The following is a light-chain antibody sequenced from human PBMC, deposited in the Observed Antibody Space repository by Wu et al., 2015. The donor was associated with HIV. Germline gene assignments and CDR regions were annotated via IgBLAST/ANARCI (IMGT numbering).Light chain of an antibody. CDR1: QGISNF. CDR2: AAS. Sequence: DIQMTQSPSSLSASVGDRVTITCRASQGISNFLAWYQQKPGKPPKVLIYAASTLQSGVPSRFSGSGSGTEFTLTISSIQSEDSATYYCQQYNKRPPLTFGGGTKVEIK. J-gene: IGKJ4*01. CDR3: QQYNKRPPLT. V-gene: IGKV1-27*01.